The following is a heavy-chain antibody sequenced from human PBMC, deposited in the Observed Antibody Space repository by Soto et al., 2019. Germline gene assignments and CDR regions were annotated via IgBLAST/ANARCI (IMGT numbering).Heavy chain of an antibody. J-gene: IGHJ4*02. CDR3: PRDQYEILPGPNY. CDR2: ISYDGSNK. V-gene: IGHV3-30-3*01. D-gene: IGHD3-9*01. CDR1: GFTFSGYA. Sequence: QVQLVESGGGVVQPGRSLRLSCAASGFTFSGYAMHWVRQAPGKGLEWVAVISYDGSNKYYADSVQVRFTISRDNSKNTLYLQIIGLRTKDAAVYYCPRDQYEILPGPNYCGQGSLVLVS.